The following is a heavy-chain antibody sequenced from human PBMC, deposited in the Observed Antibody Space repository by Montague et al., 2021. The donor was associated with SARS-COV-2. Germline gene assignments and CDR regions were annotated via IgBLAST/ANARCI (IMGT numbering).Heavy chain of an antibody. V-gene: IGHV5-51*03. J-gene: IGHJ4*02. CDR2: IYPGDSDT. CDR1: GYRFSNYW. D-gene: IGHD1-26*01. CDR3: ALAGSPPTYYFDY. Sequence: SVAEVKTPGESLKISCQGSGYRFSNYWIAWVRQTPGRGLEWMGVIYPGDSDTRYSPSFQGQVTISADKSISAAYLQWNSLKASDTAMYYCALAGSPPTYYFDYWGQGTLVTVSS.